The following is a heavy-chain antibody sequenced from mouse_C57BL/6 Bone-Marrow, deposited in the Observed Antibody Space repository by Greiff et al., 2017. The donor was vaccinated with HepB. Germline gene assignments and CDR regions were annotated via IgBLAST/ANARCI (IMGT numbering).Heavy chain of an antibody. CDR2: INPSNGGT. V-gene: IGHV1-53*01. CDR1: GYTFTSYW. D-gene: IGHD2-2*01. CDR3: AILWLRKAYFDY. Sequence: QVQLKQPGTELVKPGASVKLSCKASGYTFTSYWMHWVKQRPGQGLEWIGNINPSNGGTNYNEKFKSKATLTVDKSSSTAYMQLSSLTSEDSAVDYCAILWLRKAYFDYWGQGTTLTVSS. J-gene: IGHJ2*01.